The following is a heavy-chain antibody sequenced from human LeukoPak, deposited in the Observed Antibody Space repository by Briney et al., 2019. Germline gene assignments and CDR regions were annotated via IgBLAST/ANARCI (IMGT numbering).Heavy chain of an antibody. V-gene: IGHV4-39*07. Sequence: SEALSLTCTVVGGSISRSTYYWGWIRQSPGKGLGWVGCIYYSGRTAYNPSLKSRVTISVDTSKNQFSLKLSSVTAADTAVYYCARWPGSDYSGSYLGFDYWGQGTLVTVSS. CDR1: GGSISRSTYY. D-gene: IGHD1-26*01. CDR2: IYYSGRT. CDR3: ARWPGSDYSGSYLGFDY. J-gene: IGHJ4*02.